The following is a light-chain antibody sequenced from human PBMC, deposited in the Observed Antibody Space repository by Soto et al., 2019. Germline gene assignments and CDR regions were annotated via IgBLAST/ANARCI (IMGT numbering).Light chain of an antibody. CDR1: NIGSKS. J-gene: IGLJ1*01. CDR2: DDS. V-gene: IGLV3-21*02. CDR3: HVWDSSSEQG. Sequence: SYELTQPTSVSVAPGQTARITCGGNNIGSKSVHWYQQKTGQAPVLVVDDDSDRPSGIPERFSGSNSGNTATLTISRVDAGDEADYFCHVWDSSSEQGLGNGTKVTV.